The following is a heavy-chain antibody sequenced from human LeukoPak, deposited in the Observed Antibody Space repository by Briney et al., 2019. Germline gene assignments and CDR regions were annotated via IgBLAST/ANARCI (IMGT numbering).Heavy chain of an antibody. J-gene: IGHJ4*02. CDR3: ARARDIVADY. Sequence: ASLKVSCKASGYTFTSYDINWVRQATGQGLEWMGWMNPNSGNTGYAQNFQGRVTMTRNTSISTAYMELSSLRSEDTAVYYCARARDIVADYWGQGTLVTVSS. V-gene: IGHV1-8*01. CDR2: MNPNSGNT. CDR1: GYTFTSYD. D-gene: IGHD5-12*01.